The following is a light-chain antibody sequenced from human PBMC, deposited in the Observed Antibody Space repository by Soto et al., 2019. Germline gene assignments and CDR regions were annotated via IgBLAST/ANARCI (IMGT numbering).Light chain of an antibody. CDR2: KAS. V-gene: IGKV1-5*03. CDR1: QSISSW. J-gene: IGKJ1*01. CDR3: QQYNSYWT. Sequence: DIQMTQSPSTLSASVGDRVTITCRASQSISSWLAWYQQKPGKAPKLQIYKASSLESGVPSRFSGSGSGTEFTLTISSLQPDDFATYYCQQYNSYWTCGQGTKVEIK.